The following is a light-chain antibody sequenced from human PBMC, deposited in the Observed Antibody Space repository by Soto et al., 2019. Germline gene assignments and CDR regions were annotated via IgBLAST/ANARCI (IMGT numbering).Light chain of an antibody. V-gene: IGKV3-20*01. CDR2: GAS. CDR3: QQYGSSSP. CDR1: QSLTFTH. Sequence: EVVLTQSPVSLSLSQGYTATLFCKASQSLTFTHLAGPLAWYQQRPGQAPRLLVYGASTRAAGIADRFSGSGSGRDFTLTISRLEPEASAVYYCQQYGSSSPFGQGTRLEIK. J-gene: IGKJ5*01.